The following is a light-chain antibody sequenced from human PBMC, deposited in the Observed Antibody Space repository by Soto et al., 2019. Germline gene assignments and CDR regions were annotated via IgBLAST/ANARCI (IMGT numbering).Light chain of an antibody. V-gene: IGKV3-20*01. Sequence: EIVLTQSPGTLSLSPGERATLSCRASQSVSSSYLAWYQQKPGQAPRLLIHGESSRATGIPDRFSGSGSGTDFTLTISRLEPEDFAVYYCQQYGSSPGFTFGPGTKVDIK. CDR3: QQYGSSPGFT. J-gene: IGKJ3*01. CDR2: GES. CDR1: QSVSSSY.